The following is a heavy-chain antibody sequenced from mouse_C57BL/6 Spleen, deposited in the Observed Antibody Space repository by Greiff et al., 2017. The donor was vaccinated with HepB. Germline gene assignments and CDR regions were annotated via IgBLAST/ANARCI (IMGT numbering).Heavy chain of an antibody. CDR2: INPSNGGT. CDR3: AIGGYYYGPHWYFDV. V-gene: IGHV1-53*01. Sequence: QVQLQQPGTELVKPGASVKLSCKASGYTFTSYWMHWVKQRPGQGLEWIGNINPSNGGTNYNEKFKSKATLTVDKSSSTAYMQLSSLTSEDSAVYYCAIGGYYYGPHWYFDVWGTGTTVTVSS. CDR1: GYTFTSYW. D-gene: IGHD1-1*01. J-gene: IGHJ1*03.